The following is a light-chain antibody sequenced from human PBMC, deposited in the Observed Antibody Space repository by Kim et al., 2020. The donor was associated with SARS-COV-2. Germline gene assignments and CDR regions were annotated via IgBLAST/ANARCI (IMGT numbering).Light chain of an antibody. Sequence: QSITISCTGTGSDVGGYNCVSWYQQHPCKDPKLMIEDVSKRPSGVSNRFSGSKSGNTASLTISGLQAEVEADYYGSSYTSSSTPFVFGTGTKVTVL. J-gene: IGLJ1*01. CDR2: DVS. CDR1: GSDVGGYNC. CDR3: SSYTSSSTPFV. V-gene: IGLV2-14*04.